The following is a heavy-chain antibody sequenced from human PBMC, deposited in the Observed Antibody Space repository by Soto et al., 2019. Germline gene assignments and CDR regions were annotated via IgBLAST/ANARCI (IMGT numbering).Heavy chain of an antibody. CDR2: IYYSGST. CDR1: GGSISSYY. D-gene: IGHD1-1*01. CDR3: AREDDEYYFDY. Sequence: SETLSLTCTVSGGSISSYYWSWIRQPPGKGLEWIGYIYYSGSTNYNPSLKSRVTISVDTSKNQFSLKLSSVTAADTAVYYCAREDDEYYFDYWGQGTLVTVSS. J-gene: IGHJ4*02. V-gene: IGHV4-59*01.